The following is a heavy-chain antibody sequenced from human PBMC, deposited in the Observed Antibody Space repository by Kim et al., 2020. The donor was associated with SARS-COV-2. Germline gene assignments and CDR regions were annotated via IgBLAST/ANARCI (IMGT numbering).Heavy chain of an antibody. CDR1: GVSITNFF. J-gene: IGHJ6*02. V-gene: IGHV4-59*01. Sequence: SETLSLTCSVSGVSITNFFWGWVRQPPGKGLEWIGYLHYSGSTNYNPSLKSRVTTSVDTSKNQFSLKLASVTPADTAVYFCAREWGGNRHVYYGMDIWGQGTTVTVSS. D-gene: IGHD5-18*01. CDR2: LHYSGST. CDR3: AREWGGNRHVYYGMDI.